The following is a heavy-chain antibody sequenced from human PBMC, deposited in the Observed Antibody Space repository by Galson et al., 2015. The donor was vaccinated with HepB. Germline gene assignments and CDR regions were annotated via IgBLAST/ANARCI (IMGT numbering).Heavy chain of an antibody. CDR1: GYTFTNYY. CDR3: ARGTFYVG. J-gene: IGHJ4*02. V-gene: IGHV1-69-2*01. D-gene: IGHD2/OR15-2a*01. Sequence: VKASCKASGYTFTNYYMHWIQQAPGGGLEWMGLVDPEDGKTIYAEKFQDRVTITADTSADTVYMELRSLTSDDTAFYYCARGTFYVGWGQGTLVTVSS. CDR2: VDPEDGKT.